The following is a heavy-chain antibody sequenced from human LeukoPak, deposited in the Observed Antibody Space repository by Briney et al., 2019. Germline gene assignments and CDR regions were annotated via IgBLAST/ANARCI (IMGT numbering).Heavy chain of an antibody. Sequence: ASVKVSCKASGYTFNTYYLHWLRQAPGQGLEWMGIINPSDDATSYAQRFQGRVTMTRDMSTSTGYMELSSLRSEDTAVYYCARGYDLLTGYFDMDVWGKGTTVTVSS. CDR1: GYTFNTYY. V-gene: IGHV1-46*02. CDR3: ARGYDLLTGYFDMDV. J-gene: IGHJ6*03. CDR2: INPSDDAT. D-gene: IGHD3-9*01.